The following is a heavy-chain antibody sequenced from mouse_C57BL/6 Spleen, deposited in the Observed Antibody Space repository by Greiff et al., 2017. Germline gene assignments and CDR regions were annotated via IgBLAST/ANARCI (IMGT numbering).Heavy chain of an antibody. D-gene: IGHD4-1*01. CDR2: IDPSDSYT. J-gene: IGHJ2*01. Sequence: QVQLKESGAELVMPGASVKLSCKASGYTFTSYWMHWVKQRPGQGLEWIGEIDPSDSYTNYNQKFKGKSTLTVDKSSSTAYMQLSSLTSEDSAVYYCARGGGTLGFDYWGQGTTLTVSS. V-gene: IGHV1-69*01. CDR3: ARGGGTLGFDY. CDR1: GYTFTSYW.